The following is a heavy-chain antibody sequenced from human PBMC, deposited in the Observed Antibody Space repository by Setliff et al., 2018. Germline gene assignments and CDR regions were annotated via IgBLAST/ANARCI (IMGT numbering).Heavy chain of an antibody. Sequence: VASVKVSCKSSGYIFSDYGITWVRQAPGQGLEWMGWANNNNFNKNYAQKFQGRVTMTTDTSTNTVFMELRSLRSDDTAMFYCARVVYYASGSSLSYGMDVWGQGTAVTVSS. CDR2: ANNNNFNK. CDR1: GYIFSDYG. V-gene: IGHV1-18*01. J-gene: IGHJ6*02. CDR3: ARVVYYASGSSLSYGMDV. D-gene: IGHD3-10*01.